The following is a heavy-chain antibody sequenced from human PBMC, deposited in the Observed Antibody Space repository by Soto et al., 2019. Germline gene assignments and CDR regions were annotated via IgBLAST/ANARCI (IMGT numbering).Heavy chain of an antibody. CDR1: GFTFSSYW. CDR2: IKEDGSDK. J-gene: IGHJ4*02. Sequence: GGSLRLSCAASGFTFSSYWMSWVRQAPGKGLEWVANIKEDGSDKNYVDSVKGRFTISRDNAKNSLDLQMNSLRVEDTAVYYCARDFRGNFDDWGQGTLVTVSS. V-gene: IGHV3-7*01. CDR3: ARDFRGNFDD.